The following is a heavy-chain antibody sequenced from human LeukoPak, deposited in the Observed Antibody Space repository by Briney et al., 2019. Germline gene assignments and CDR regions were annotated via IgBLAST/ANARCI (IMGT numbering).Heavy chain of an antibody. J-gene: IGHJ2*01. CDR1: GYSFTSYW. CDR3: ASLAATTVTTNWYFDL. V-gene: IGHV5-51*01. CDR2: IYPGDSDT. Sequence: GESLQISCKGSGYSFTSYWIGWVRQMPGKGLEWMGIIYPGDSDTRYSPSFQGQVTFSADKSISTAYLQWSSLKASDTAMYYCASLAATTVTTNWYFDLWGRGTLVTVSS. D-gene: IGHD4-17*01.